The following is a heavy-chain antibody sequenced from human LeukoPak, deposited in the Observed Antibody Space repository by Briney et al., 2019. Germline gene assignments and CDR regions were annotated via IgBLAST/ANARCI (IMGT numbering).Heavy chain of an antibody. Sequence: GGSLRLSGAASGFTFSTYAMSWVRQAPGKGLEWVSGVNGNGGSTFYADSVKGRFTISRDNSKNTVYLQMNSLRVEDTAVYYCAKSLYGGCDYWGQGTVVTVSS. CDR3: AKSLYGGCDY. CDR1: GFTFSTYA. J-gene: IGHJ4*02. CDR2: VNGNGGST. D-gene: IGHD3-16*02. V-gene: IGHV3-23*01.